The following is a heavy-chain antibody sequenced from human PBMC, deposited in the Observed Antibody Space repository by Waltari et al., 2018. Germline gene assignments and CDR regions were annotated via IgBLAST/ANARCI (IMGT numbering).Heavy chain of an antibody. D-gene: IGHD6-19*01. CDR2: IRPYNGNT. CDR3: AREGSSGWFFY. V-gene: IGHV1-18*01. J-gene: IGHJ4*02. CDR1: GYTFTNYG. Sequence: QVQLVQSGAEVKKPGASVKVSCKASGYTFTNYGLSWVRQAPGQGLEWMAWIRPYNGNTKCAQEFQGRVTLTTDTSTSTVYMELRDLRSDDTALYYCAREGSSGWFFYWGQGTLVTVSS.